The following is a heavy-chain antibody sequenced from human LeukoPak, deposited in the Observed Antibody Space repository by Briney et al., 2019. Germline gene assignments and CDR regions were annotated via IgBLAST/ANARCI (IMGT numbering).Heavy chain of an antibody. CDR2: MNPNSGNT. D-gene: IGHD3/OR15-3a*01. Sequence: ASVNVSYKASGYTFSNYDINWVRRTTGQGLEWMGWMNPNSGNTGYAQKFQGRVTMTRTTSMSTAYMELNSLRSEDTAVYYCARGHWTGYNYNWFDPWGHGTLVTVSS. V-gene: IGHV1-8*01. CDR3: ARGHWTGYNYNWFDP. J-gene: IGHJ5*02. CDR1: GYTFSNYD.